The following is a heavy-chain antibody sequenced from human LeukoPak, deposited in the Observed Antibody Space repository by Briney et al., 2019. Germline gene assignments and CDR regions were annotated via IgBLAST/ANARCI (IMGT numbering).Heavy chain of an antibody. V-gene: IGHV4-4*07. CDR3: ARDRELLWFDI. D-gene: IGHD3-10*01. CDR2: IYTRGRT. Sequence: SETLSLTCTVSGGSISSYDWGWLGQPAGKGREGMGRIYTRGRTNYNPSLTSGGTISVDTSKTKLSLKLSSVTAPDTAVYYCARDRELLWFDIWGQGTMVTVSS. CDR1: GGSISSYD. J-gene: IGHJ3*02.